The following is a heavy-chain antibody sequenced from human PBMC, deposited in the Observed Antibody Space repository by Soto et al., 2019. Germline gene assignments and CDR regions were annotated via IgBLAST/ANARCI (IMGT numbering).Heavy chain of an antibody. CDR1: GFTVSSNY. V-gene: IGHV3-66*01. CDR3: ASSTNYYYYYMDV. D-gene: IGHD2-2*01. J-gene: IGHJ6*03. CDR2: IYSTGST. Sequence: GGSLRLSCAASGFTVSSNYMSWVRQAPGKGLEWVSVIYSTGSTYYADSVKGRFAISRDNSKNTLYLQMNSLRADDTAVYYCASSTNYYYYYMDVWGKGTTVTVSS.